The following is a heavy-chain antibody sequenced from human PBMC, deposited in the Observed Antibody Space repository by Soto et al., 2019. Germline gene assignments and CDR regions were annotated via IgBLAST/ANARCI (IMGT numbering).Heavy chain of an antibody. CDR2: SYFRGNT. CDR3: ARDTKSTASTGHYVSSGKLDD. CDR1: GGSISSGGYY. D-gene: IGHD2-8*02. Sequence: SETLSLTCTVSGGSISSGGYYWNWLRQHPGKGLEWIWYSYFRGNTYYNPSLKSRVSISVDTSKNQCSLRLSSVTAADEAVYYCARDTKSTASTGHYVSSGKLDDWGQGILVTVSS. V-gene: IGHV4-31*03. J-gene: IGHJ4*02.